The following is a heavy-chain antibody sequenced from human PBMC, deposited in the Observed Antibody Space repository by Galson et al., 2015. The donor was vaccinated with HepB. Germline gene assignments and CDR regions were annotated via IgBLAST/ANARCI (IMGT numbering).Heavy chain of an antibody. CDR1: GYTFSTYS. CDR2: ISPYNRDT. Sequence: SVKVSCKASGYTFSTYSITWVQQAPGQGLEWMGWISPYNRDTNYARKFQGRVTMTTDTFTSTAYMELRSLRSDDTAFYYCARGALVVAVGATQNNWLDPWGRGTLVTVSS. CDR3: ARGALVVAVGATQNNWLDP. V-gene: IGHV1-18*01. J-gene: IGHJ5*02. D-gene: IGHD2-15*01.